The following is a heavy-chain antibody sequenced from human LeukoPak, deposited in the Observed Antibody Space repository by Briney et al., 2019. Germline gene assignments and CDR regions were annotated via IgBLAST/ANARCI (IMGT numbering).Heavy chain of an antibody. J-gene: IGHJ4*02. V-gene: IGHV1-69*13. CDR3: ARVAGWELPGGYFDY. CDR1: GYTFTGYY. D-gene: IGHD1-26*01. CDR2: IIPIFGTA. Sequence: SVKVSCKASGYTFTGYYMHWVRQAPGQGLEWMGGIIPIFGTANSAQKFQGRVTITADESTSTAYMELSSLRSEDTAVYYCARVAGWELPGGYFDYWGQGTLVTVSS.